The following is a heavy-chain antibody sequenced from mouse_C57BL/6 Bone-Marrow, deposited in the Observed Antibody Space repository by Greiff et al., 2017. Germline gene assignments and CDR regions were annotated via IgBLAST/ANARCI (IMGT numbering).Heavy chain of an antibody. CDR3: ARHEDYTWFAY. CDR1: GFTFSSYT. V-gene: IGHV5-9*01. D-gene: IGHD2-12*01. J-gene: IGHJ3*01. CDR2: ISGGGGNT. Sequence: EVQGVESGGGLVKPGGSLKLSCAASGFTFSSYTMSWVRQPPEKRLEWVATISGGGGNTYYPDRVKGRFTISRDNAKNTLYLQMSSLRSEDTALYYCARHEDYTWFAYWGQGTLVTVSA.